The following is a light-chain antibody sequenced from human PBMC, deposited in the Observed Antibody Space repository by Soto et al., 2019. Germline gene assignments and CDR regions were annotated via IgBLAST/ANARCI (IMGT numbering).Light chain of an antibody. J-gene: IGKJ5*01. CDR3: QQYDYLFT. CDR2: VAS. CDR1: QSVGSN. V-gene: IGKV3-15*01. Sequence: EIVMTQSPATLSVSPGERATLSCRASQSVGSNLAWYQTKPGQAPRLLISVASTRATGIPARFSGNGSGTDFTLSISSLQSADFAIYYCQQYDYLFTFGQGTRLEIK.